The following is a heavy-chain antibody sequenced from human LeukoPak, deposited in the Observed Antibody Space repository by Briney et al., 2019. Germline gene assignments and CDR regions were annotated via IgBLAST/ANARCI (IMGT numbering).Heavy chain of an antibody. CDR3: ARHPFATPFDF. J-gene: IGHJ4*02. Sequence: SETLSLTCTVSGGSISSSYWSWIRQPPGKGLEWIGYIYHSGDSNCNPSLKSRVTVSLDTSKNQVSLRLTSVTAADTAVYYCARHPFATPFDFWGRGTLVTVSS. CDR1: GGSISSSY. V-gene: IGHV4-59*08. CDR2: IYHSGDS. D-gene: IGHD2-15*01.